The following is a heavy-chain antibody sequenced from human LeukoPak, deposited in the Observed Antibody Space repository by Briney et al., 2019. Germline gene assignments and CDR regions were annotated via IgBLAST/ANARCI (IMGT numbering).Heavy chain of an antibody. Sequence: ESGPTLVNPTQTLTLTCTFSGFSLSTSGVGVGWIRQPPGKALEWLALIYWDDDKRYSPSLKSRLTTTKDTSKNQVVLTMTNMDPVDTATYYCAHSSIYVWGSYRQNYYFDYWGQGTLVTVSS. J-gene: IGHJ4*02. CDR2: IYWDDDK. CDR3: AHSSIYVWGSYRQNYYFDY. CDR1: GFSLSTSGVG. V-gene: IGHV2-5*02. D-gene: IGHD3-16*02.